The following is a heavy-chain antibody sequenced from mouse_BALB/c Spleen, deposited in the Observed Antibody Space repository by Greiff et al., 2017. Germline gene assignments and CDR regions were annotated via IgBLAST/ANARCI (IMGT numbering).Heavy chain of an antibody. D-gene: IGHD2-14*01. Sequence: QVQLQQPGAELVKPGASVKMSCKASGYTFTSYNMHWVKQTPGQGLEWIGAIYPGNGDTSSNQKFKGKATLTADKSSSTAYMQLSSLTSEDSAVYYCARSGRYDEGAMDYWGQGTSVTVSS. CDR1: GYTFTSYN. J-gene: IGHJ4*01. V-gene: IGHV1-12*01. CDR2: IYPGNGDT. CDR3: ARSGRYDEGAMDY.